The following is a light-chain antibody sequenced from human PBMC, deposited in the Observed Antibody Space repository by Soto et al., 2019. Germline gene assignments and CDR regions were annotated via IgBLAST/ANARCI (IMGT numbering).Light chain of an antibody. CDR2: GNS. V-gene: IGLV1-40*01. CDR1: SSNIGAGYD. Sequence: QSVLTQPPSVSGAPGQRVTISCTGSSSNIGAGYDVHWYQQLPGTAPKLLIYGNSNRPSGVPDRFSGSKSGTSASLAITGLRAGDGADYYCQSYDSSLSVWVFGGGTKLTVL. J-gene: IGLJ3*02. CDR3: QSYDSSLSVWV.